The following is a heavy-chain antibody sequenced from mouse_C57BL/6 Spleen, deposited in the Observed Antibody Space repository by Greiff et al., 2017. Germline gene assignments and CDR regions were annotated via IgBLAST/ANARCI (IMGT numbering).Heavy chain of an antibody. Sequence: VQLQQSGPVLVKPGASVKMSCKASGYTFTDYYMNWVKQSHGKSLEWIGDINPYNGGTSYNQKFKGKATLTVDKSSSTAYMELNSLTSEDSAVYYCARDDGYSQFAYWGQGTLVTVSA. J-gene: IGHJ3*01. CDR3: ARDDGYSQFAY. V-gene: IGHV1-19*01. D-gene: IGHD2-3*01. CDR1: GYTFTDYY. CDR2: INPYNGGT.